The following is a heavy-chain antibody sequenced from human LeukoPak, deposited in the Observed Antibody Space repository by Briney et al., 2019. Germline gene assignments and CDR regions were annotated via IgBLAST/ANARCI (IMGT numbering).Heavy chain of an antibody. CDR3: ARESPCSGDGCHARLDY. J-gene: IGHJ4*02. D-gene: IGHD2-15*01. CDR1: GYTFTNYA. CDR2: VNAGNGNT. V-gene: IGHV1-3*01. Sequence: ASVKVSRKASGYTFTNYAMHWVRQAPGQRLEWMGWVNAGNGNTKYSQRFQGRVTTTRDTSASTAYMELSSLRTEDTAIYYCARESPCSGDGCHARLDYWGQGTLVTVSS.